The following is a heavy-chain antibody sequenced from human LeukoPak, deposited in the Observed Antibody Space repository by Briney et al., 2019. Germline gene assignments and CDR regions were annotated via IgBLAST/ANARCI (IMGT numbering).Heavy chain of an antibody. Sequence: GGSLRLSCAASGFTFSPYSINWIRQAPGKGLEWISYINSIRTVYYADSVEGRFTISRDNAENSVYLQLNSLRVEDTAVYYCARSVEGSFDYWGQGTLVTVSS. V-gene: IGHV3-48*01. CDR3: ARSVEGSFDY. CDR2: INSIRTV. J-gene: IGHJ4*02. D-gene: IGHD6-19*01. CDR1: GFTFSPYS.